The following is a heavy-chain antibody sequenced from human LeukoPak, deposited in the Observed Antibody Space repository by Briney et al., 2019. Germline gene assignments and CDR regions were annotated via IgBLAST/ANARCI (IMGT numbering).Heavy chain of an antibody. CDR3: ARDRANPAAAGTVVAFDI. J-gene: IGHJ3*02. Sequence: PSETLSLTCTVSGGSISSYYWSWIRQPAGRGLEWIGRIYTSGSTNYNPSLKSRVTMSVDTSKNQFSLKLSSVTAADTAVYYCARDRANPAAAGTVVAFDIWGQGTMVTVSS. V-gene: IGHV4-4*07. CDR1: GGSISSYY. D-gene: IGHD6-13*01. CDR2: IYTSGST.